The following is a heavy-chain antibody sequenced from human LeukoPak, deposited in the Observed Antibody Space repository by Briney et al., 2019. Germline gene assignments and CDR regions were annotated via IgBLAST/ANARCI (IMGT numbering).Heavy chain of an antibody. J-gene: IGHJ5*02. V-gene: IGHV3-30*02. Sequence: PGGSLRLSCAASGSHFSSCAMHWVRQAPGKGLEWVAYIRYDGDNKRYADSVKGRFTVSRDNSKDTVYLQMNSLRREDTAMYYCTKGDDYGATTRLPKFNWFDPWGQGTLVLVSS. CDR2: IRYDGDNK. CDR3: TKGDDYGATTRLPKFNWFDP. D-gene: IGHD4/OR15-4a*01. CDR1: GSHFSSCA.